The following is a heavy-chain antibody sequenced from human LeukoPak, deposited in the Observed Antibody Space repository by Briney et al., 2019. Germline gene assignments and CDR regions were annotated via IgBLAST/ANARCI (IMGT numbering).Heavy chain of an antibody. CDR3: ARTRYGGYYMDV. CDR1: GGSIRSDY. Sequence: SETLSLTCTVSGGSIRSDYWSWIRQPPGKGLEWIGYIYNGGTTNHNPSLKSRATISVDTSKNQFSLKLSSVTAADTAVYYCARTRYGGYYMDVWGKGTTVTVSS. CDR2: IYNGGTT. J-gene: IGHJ6*03. V-gene: IGHV4-59*01. D-gene: IGHD4-17*01.